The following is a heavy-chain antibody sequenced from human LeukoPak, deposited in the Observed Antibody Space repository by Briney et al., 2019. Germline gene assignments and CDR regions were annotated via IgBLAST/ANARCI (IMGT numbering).Heavy chain of an antibody. CDR3: ATTTSSAWMPFDY. CDR1: GFNFYSFT. Sequence: AGGSLRLSCVASGFNFYSFTMNWVRQAPGKGLEWVSYISSGGSTIYYRDSVKGRFTISRDNAKNSLYLQMSSLSADDTGVYYCATTTSSAWMPFDYWGQGTLVAVSS. D-gene: IGHD6-25*01. CDR2: ISSGGSTI. J-gene: IGHJ4*02. V-gene: IGHV3-48*01.